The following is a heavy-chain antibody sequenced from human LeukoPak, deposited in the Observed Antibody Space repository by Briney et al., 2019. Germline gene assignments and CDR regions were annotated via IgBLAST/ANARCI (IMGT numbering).Heavy chain of an antibody. CDR1: GYTFTSYG. CDR2: INAYNGNT. D-gene: IGHD2-2*02. CDR3: ARGYCSSTSCYTPLGYFDL. J-gene: IGHJ2*01. V-gene: IGHV1-18*01. Sequence: RASVKVSCKASGYTFTSYGISWVRQAPGQGLEWMGWINAYNGNTKYSQKFQGRVTITRDTSASTAYMELSSLRSEDTAVYYCARGYCSSTSCYTPLGYFDLWGRGTLVTVST.